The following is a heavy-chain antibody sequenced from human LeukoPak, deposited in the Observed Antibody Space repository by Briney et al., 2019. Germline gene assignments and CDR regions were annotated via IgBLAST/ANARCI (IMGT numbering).Heavy chain of an antibody. Sequence: GSLRLSCAASGFTFSNYAMSWVRQGPGKGLECVSAIESGGKTFYADSVKGRFTISRDNAKNSLYLQMNSLRAEDTAVYYCARDYHGSGSRYNWFDPWGQGTLVTVSS. CDR3: ARDYHGSGSRYNWFDP. V-gene: IGHV3-23*01. CDR1: GFTFSNYA. J-gene: IGHJ5*02. D-gene: IGHD3-10*01. CDR2: IESGGKT.